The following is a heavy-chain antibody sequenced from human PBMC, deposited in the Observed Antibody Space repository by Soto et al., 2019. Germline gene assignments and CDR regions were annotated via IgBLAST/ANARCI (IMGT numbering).Heavy chain of an antibody. CDR2: ISYDGSNK. J-gene: IGHJ3*02. CDR1: GFTFSSYA. CDR3: ARAQSLYGSGGSCYAFDI. D-gene: IGHD2-15*01. V-gene: IGHV3-30-3*01. Sequence: QVQLVESGGGVVQPGRSLRLSCAASGFTFSSYAMHWVRQAPGKGLEWVAVISYDGSNKYYADSVKGRFTISRDNSKNTLYLQMNSLRAEDTAVYYCARAQSLYGSGGSCYAFDIWGQGTMVTVSS.